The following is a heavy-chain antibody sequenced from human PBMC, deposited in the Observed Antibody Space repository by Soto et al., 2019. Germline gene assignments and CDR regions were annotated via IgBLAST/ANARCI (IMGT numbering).Heavy chain of an antibody. CDR2: IYYSGTT. J-gene: IGHJ3*02. CDR3: ATASCGGDCYSDLVDAFDI. CDR1: GGSISSGSDD. D-gene: IGHD2-21*02. V-gene: IGHV4-61*01. Sequence: PSETLSLTCTVSGGSISSGSDDWSWIRQPPGKGLEWIAYIYYSGTTNYNPSLKSRVSISVDMSKNRFSLKLSSVTAADTAVYYCATASCGGDCYSDLVDAFDIWGQGTMVTVSS.